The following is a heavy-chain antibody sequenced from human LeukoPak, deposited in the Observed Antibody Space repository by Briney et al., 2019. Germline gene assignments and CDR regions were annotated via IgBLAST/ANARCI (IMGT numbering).Heavy chain of an antibody. CDR1: GGSISGGDYY. J-gene: IGHJ4*02. D-gene: IGHD3-3*01. CDR3: ARETVIIKFFDY. CDR2: IYXSXXX. V-gene: IGHV4-30-4*01. Sequence: SETLSLTCTVSGGSISGGDYYWSWIRQPPGXXXXXIGYIYXSXXXYXXXXXKXXVTXXVDTSKNQFSLKLSSVTAADTAVYYCARETVIIKFFDYWGQGTLVTVSS.